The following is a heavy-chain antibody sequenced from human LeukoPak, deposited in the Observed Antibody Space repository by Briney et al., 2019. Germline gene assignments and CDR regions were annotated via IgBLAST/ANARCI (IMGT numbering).Heavy chain of an antibody. J-gene: IGHJ4*02. V-gene: IGHV3-7*02. CDR1: GFTFSGYW. CDR3: ARLSYGQNYFDY. D-gene: IGHD5-18*01. CDR2: IKQDGSDK. Sequence: GGSLRLSCAASGFTFSGYWMSWVRQAPGEGLEWVANIKQDGSDKYYVDSVKGRFTISRDNAKNSLYLQMNSLRAEDTAVYYCARLSYGQNYFDYWGQGTLVTVSS.